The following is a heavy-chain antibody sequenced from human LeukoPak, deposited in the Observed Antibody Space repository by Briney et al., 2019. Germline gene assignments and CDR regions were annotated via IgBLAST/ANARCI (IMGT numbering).Heavy chain of an antibody. CDR1: GFTFSSYA. CDR2: ISGSGGST. Sequence: GGSLRLSCAASGFTFSSYAMSWVRQAPGKGLEWVSAISGSGGSTYYADCVKGRFTISRDNSKNTLYLQMNSLRAEDTAVYYCAKAEGITMIVVVIHAFDIWGQGTMVTVSS. D-gene: IGHD3-22*01. CDR3: AKAEGITMIVVVIHAFDI. J-gene: IGHJ3*02. V-gene: IGHV3-23*01.